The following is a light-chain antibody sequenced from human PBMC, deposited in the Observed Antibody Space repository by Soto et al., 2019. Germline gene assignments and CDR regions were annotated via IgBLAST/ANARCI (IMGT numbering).Light chain of an antibody. Sequence: QSVLTQPASVSGSPGQSITISCTGTSSDVGGYNYVSWYQQHPGKVPRLMIYEVSNRPSGLSNRFSGSKSGNTASLTISGLQAEDEAHYYCSSYTSSNTWVFGGGTKLTVL. J-gene: IGLJ3*02. CDR2: EVS. CDR1: SSDVGGYNY. V-gene: IGLV2-14*01. CDR3: SSYTSSNTWV.